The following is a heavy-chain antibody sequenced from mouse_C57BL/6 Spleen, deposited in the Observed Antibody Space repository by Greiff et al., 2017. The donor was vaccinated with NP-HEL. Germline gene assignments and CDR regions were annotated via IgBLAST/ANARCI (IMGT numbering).Heavy chain of an antibody. CDR2: IDPEDGET. CDR1: GFNIKDYY. Sequence: VHVKQSGAELVKPGASVKLSCTASGFNIKDYYMHWVKQRTEQGLEWIGRIDPEDGETKYAPKFQGKATITADTSSNTADLQLSSLTSEDTAVYYCASPSPYYGSSPYAMDYWGQGTSVTVSS. J-gene: IGHJ4*01. V-gene: IGHV14-2*01. CDR3: ASPSPYYGSSPYAMDY. D-gene: IGHD1-1*01.